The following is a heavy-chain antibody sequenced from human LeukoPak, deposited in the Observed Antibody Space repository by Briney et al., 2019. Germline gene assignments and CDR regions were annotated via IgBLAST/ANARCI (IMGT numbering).Heavy chain of an antibody. Sequence: SETLSLTCTVSGGSISSYYWSWIRQPPGKGLEWIGYIYYSGSTYYNPSLKSRVTISVDTSKNQFSLKLSSVTAADTAVYYCARSRTSSSSFRYYYYYMDVWGKGTTVTVSS. V-gene: IGHV4-59*01. CDR2: IYYSGST. J-gene: IGHJ6*03. CDR3: ARSRTSSSSFRYYYYYMDV. CDR1: GGSISSYY. D-gene: IGHD6-6*01.